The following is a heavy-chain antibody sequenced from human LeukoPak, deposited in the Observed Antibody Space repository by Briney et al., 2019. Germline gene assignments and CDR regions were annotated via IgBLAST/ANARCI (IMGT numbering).Heavy chain of an antibody. CDR1: GYTFTGHY. J-gene: IGHJ4*02. CDR3: ARDNNWGPDY. CDR2: IKPDTGVT. D-gene: IGHD7-27*01. Sequence: ASVKVSCKASGYTFTGHYMHWVRQAPGQGLEWMGWIKPDTGVTYYAQNFQGRFTMTTDTSISTVYMELGSLRSDDTAVYYCARDNNWGPDYWGQGTLVTVSS. V-gene: IGHV1-2*02.